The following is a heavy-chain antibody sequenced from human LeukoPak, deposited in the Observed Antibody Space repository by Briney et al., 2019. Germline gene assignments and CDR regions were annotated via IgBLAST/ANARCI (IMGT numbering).Heavy chain of an antibody. D-gene: IGHD4-23*01. CDR1: GGSISSYY. CDR2: IYYSGST. V-gene: IGHV4-59*01. J-gene: IGHJ4*02. Sequence: SETLSLTCTVSGGSISSYYWSWIRQPPGKGLEWIGYIYYSGSTNYNPSLKSRVTISVDTSKNQFSLKLSSVTAADTAVYYCARTTTVVTPLDYWGQGTLVTVPS. CDR3: ARTTTVVTPLDY.